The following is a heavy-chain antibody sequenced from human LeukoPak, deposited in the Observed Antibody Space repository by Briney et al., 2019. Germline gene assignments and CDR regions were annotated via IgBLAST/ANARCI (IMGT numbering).Heavy chain of an antibody. V-gene: IGHV3-21*01. Sequence: GGSLRLSCAASGFTFSSYSMNWVRQAPGKGLEWVSSISSSSSYIYYADSVKGRFTISRDNAKNSLYLQMNSLRAEDTAVYYCASDWSIAVAGPDYWGQGTLVTVSS. CDR3: ASDWSIAVAGPDY. CDR2: ISSSSSYI. CDR1: GFTFSSYS. D-gene: IGHD6-19*01. J-gene: IGHJ4*02.